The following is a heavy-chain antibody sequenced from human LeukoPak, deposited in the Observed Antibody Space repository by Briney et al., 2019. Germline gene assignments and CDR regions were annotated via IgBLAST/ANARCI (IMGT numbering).Heavy chain of an antibody. CDR1: GGSISSGDYY. Sequence: PSETLSLTCTVSGGSISSGDYYWSWIRQPPGKGLEWIGYIYYSGSTYYNPSLKSRVTISVDTSKNQFSLKLSSVTAADTAVYYCARQRSRGLTYYFDYWGQGTLVTVSS. CDR2: IYYSGST. D-gene: IGHD3-10*01. CDR3: ARQRSRGLTYYFDY. J-gene: IGHJ4*02. V-gene: IGHV4-39*01.